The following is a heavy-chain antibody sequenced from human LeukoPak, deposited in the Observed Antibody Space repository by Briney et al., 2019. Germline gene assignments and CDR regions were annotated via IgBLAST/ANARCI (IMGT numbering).Heavy chain of an antibody. CDR3: ARDTNFDWLGVDYYGMDV. V-gene: IGHV3-66*01. Sequence: GGSLRLSCAASGFTVSSNYMSWVRQAPGKGLEWVSVIYSGGSTYYADSVKGRFTISRDNSKNTLYLQMNSLRTEDTAVYYCARDTNFDWLGVDYYGMDVWGQGTTVTVSS. CDR2: IYSGGST. J-gene: IGHJ6*02. CDR1: GFTVSSNY. D-gene: IGHD3-9*01.